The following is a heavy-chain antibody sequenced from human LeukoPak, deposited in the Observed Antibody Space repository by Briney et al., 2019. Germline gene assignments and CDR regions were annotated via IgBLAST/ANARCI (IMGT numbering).Heavy chain of an antibody. CDR3: ARVPFYCSSTSCYGGGYYYYYYMDV. V-gene: IGHV4-4*02. J-gene: IGHJ6*03. CDR1: GGSISSSNW. CDR2: IYHSGST. D-gene: IGHD2-2*01. Sequence: PSGTLSLTCAVSGGSISSSNWWSWVRQPPGKGLEWIGEIYHSGSTNYNPSLKSRGTISVDKSKNQFSLKLSSVTAADTAVYYCARVPFYCSSTSCYGGGYYYYYYMDVWGKGTTVTVSS.